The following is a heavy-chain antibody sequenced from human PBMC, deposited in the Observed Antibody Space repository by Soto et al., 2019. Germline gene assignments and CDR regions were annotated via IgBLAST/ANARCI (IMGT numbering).Heavy chain of an antibody. V-gene: IGHV4-59*01. CDR2: IYYSGST. CDR1: GGSISSYY. J-gene: IGHJ6*03. D-gene: IGHD3-10*01. CDR3: ARGYYGSGSYYRGDYYYYYYMDV. Sequence: SETLSHTCTVSGGSISSYYWIWIRQPPGKGLEWIGYIYYSGSTNYNPSLKSRVTISVDTSKNQFSLKLSSVTAADTAVYYCARGYYGSGSYYRGDYYYYYYMDVWGKGTTVTVSS.